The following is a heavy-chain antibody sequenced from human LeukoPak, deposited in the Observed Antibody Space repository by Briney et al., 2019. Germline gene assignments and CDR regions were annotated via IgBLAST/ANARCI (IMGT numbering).Heavy chain of an antibody. D-gene: IGHD6-13*01. CDR1: GYTFTSYA. J-gene: IGHJ4*02. CDR2: INAGNGNT. CDR3: ARGIAAAVDFDY. Sequence: VASVKVSCKASGYTFTSYAMHWVRQAPGQRLEWMGWINAGNGNTKYSQKFQGRVTITRDTSASTAYMELSSLRSEDTAVYYCARGIAAAVDFDYWGQGTLVTVSS. V-gene: IGHV1-3*01.